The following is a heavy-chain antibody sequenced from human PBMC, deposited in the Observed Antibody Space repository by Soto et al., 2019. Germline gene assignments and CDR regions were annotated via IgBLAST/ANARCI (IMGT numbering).Heavy chain of an antibody. CDR1: GGSISSSSYY. Sequence: NPSETLSLTCTVSGGSISSSSYYWGWIRQPPGKGLEWIGSIYYSGRTYYNPSLKSRVTISVDTSKNQFSLKLSSVTAADTAVYYCASDGEDTSSFDYWGQGPLVTVSS. CDR2: IYYSGRT. CDR3: ASDGEDTSSFDY. V-gene: IGHV4-39*01. J-gene: IGHJ4*02. D-gene: IGHD3-10*01.